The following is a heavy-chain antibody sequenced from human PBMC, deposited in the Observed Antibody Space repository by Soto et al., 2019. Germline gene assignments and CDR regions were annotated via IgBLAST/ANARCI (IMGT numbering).Heavy chain of an antibody. V-gene: IGHV4-4*07. Sequence: QVQLQESGPGLVKPSETLSLSCTVSGDSISNYYWSWIRQPAGKGLEWIARIFPGGTTNYNSSLKSRVIMSVDTAKNQFSLNLTSVTAADTAVYYCARGPYCGTDCYFSSWGQGIQFIVSS. J-gene: IGHJ5*02. D-gene: IGHD2-21*02. CDR1: GDSISNYY. CDR3: ARGPYCGTDCYFSS. CDR2: IFPGGTT.